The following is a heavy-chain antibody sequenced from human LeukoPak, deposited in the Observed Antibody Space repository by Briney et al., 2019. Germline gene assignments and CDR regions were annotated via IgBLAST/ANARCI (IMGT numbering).Heavy chain of an antibody. Sequence: GGSLRLSCAASGFTFSSYAMSWVRQAPGEGLEWGSAISGSGGSTYYAHSVKGRFTISRDNSKNTLYLQMNSLRAEDTAVYYCAKDSSGWYYDWFDPWGQGTLVTVSS. J-gene: IGHJ5*02. CDR1: GFTFSSYA. CDR2: ISGSGGST. CDR3: AKDSSGWYYDWFDP. D-gene: IGHD6-19*01. V-gene: IGHV3-23*01.